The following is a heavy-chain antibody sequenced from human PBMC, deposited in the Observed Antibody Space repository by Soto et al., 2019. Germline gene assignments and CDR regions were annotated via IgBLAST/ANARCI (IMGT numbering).Heavy chain of an antibody. Sequence: GGSLRLSCAASGFTFSSYSMNWVRQAPGKGLEWVSSISSSSSYIYYADSVKGRFTISRDNAKNSLYLQMNSLRAEDTAVYYCAPQTYYYDSSGYLPGQHWGQGTLVTVSS. CDR1: GFTFSSYS. D-gene: IGHD3-22*01. J-gene: IGHJ1*01. CDR2: ISSSSSYI. CDR3: APQTYYYDSSGYLPGQH. V-gene: IGHV3-21*01.